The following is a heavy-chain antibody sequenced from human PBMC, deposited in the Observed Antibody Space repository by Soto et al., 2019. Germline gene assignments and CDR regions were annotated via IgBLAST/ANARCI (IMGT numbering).Heavy chain of an antibody. J-gene: IGHJ4*02. D-gene: IGHD2-15*01. V-gene: IGHV4-31*03. CDR2: IYYSGST. CDR3: ARGRDCSGGSCYSGTYYFDY. Sequence: SETLSLTCTVSGGSISSGGYYWSWIRQHPGKGLEWIGYIYYSGSTYYNPSLKSRVTLSVDTSKNQFSLKLSSVTAADTAVYYCARGRDCSGGSCYSGTYYFDYWGQGTLVTVSS. CDR1: GGSISSGGYY.